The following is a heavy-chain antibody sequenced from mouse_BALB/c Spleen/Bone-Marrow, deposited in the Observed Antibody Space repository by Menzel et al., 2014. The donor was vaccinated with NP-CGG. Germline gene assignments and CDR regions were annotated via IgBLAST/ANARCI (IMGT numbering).Heavy chain of an antibody. V-gene: IGHV1-26*01. Sequence: KTSGYTFTEYTMHWVKQSHVKSLEWIGGINPNNGGTGYNQKFKGKATLTVDKSSSTAYMELRSLTSEDSAVYYCARGWLLRHYFDYWGQGTTLTVSS. D-gene: IGHD2-3*01. J-gene: IGHJ2*01. CDR1: GYTFTEYT. CDR2: INPNNGGT. CDR3: ARGWLLRHYFDY.